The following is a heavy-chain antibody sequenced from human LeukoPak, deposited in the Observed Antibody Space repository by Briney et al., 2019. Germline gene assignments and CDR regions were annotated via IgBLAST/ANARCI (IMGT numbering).Heavy chain of an antibody. CDR2: IYYSGST. CDR3: ARGLHYDFWSGYYTAEYYYYMDV. V-gene: IGHV4-59*01. Sequence: SETLSLTCAVYGGSFSGYYWSWIRQPPGKGLEWIGYIYYSGSTNYNPSLKSRVTISVDTSKNQFSLKLSSVTAADTAVYYCARGLHYDFWSGYYTAEYYYYMDVWGKGTTVTVSS. CDR1: GGSFSGYY. J-gene: IGHJ6*03. D-gene: IGHD3-3*01.